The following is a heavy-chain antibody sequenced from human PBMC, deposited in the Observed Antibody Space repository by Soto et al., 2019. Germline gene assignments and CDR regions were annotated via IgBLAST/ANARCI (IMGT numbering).Heavy chain of an antibody. D-gene: IGHD3-3*01. CDR3: TKRRNVQRFLEWSWGMEV. CDR1: GFTFSIYG. J-gene: IGHJ6*02. V-gene: IGHV3-30*18. Sequence: QVQLVESGGGVVQPGRSLRLSCAASGFTFSIYGMHWVRQAPGKGLEWVAAISYDGSDKYYGDSVKGRFTISRDNSKNTLYLQMNSLRTEDTAVYYCTKRRNVQRFLEWSWGMEVWGRGTTVAVSS. CDR2: ISYDGSDK.